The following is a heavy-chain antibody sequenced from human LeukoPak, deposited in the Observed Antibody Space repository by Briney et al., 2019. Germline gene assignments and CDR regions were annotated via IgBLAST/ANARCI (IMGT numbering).Heavy chain of an antibody. J-gene: IGHJ4*02. CDR3: ARGYRIAAAGPDY. CDR2: INHSGST. CDR1: GGSFSGYY. Sequence: SETLSLTCAVYGGSFSGYYWSWIRQPPGKGLEWIGEINHSGSTNYNPSLKSRVTISVDTSKNQFSLKLSSVTAADTAVYYCARGYRIAAAGPDYWGQGTLVTVSS. V-gene: IGHV4-34*01. D-gene: IGHD6-13*01.